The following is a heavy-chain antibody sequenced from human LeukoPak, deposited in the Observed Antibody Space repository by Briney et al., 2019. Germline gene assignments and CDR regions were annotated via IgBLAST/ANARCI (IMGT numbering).Heavy chain of an antibody. CDR1: ADRFTSYW. Sequence: GESLKIPCNGSADRFTSYWSIWVRQMPGKGLVWMGRIDPSDSYTNYSPSSPGHLTISADKSISTAFLQWSNLKASYTAMYYCARHQLLVPCFNGVCSDAFDIWGQGTMVTVSS. CDR3: ARHQLLVPCFNGVCSDAFDI. J-gene: IGHJ3*02. V-gene: IGHV5-10-1*01. CDR2: IDPSDSYT. D-gene: IGHD2-8*01.